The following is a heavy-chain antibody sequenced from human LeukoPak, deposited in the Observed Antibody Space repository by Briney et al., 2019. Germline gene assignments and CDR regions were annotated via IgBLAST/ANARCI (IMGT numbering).Heavy chain of an antibody. V-gene: IGHV4-34*01. Sequence: SEILSLTCAVYGGSFSGYYWSWIRQPPGKGLEWIGVINYGVSTNYYPSLKSRMTISADTSKNQFSLKLSYEPAADTAVYYCVRLYYDFWSGYLSHADYWGKGTLVTVSS. D-gene: IGHD3-3*01. J-gene: IGHJ4*02. CDR1: GGSFSGYY. CDR3: VRLYYDFWSGYLSHADY. CDR2: INYGVST.